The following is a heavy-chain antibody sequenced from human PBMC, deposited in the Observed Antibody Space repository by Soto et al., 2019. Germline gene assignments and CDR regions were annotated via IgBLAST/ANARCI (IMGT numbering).Heavy chain of an antibody. CDR2: INPNSGGT. CDR1: GYTFTVYD. CDR3: ARERNYDILTGYYGPYSFDH. D-gene: IGHD3-9*01. Sequence: GASVKVSCKSSGYTFTVYDMDGVRQAPGQGLEWMGWINPNSGGTNYAQKFQGWVTMTRDTSISTAYMELSRLRSDDTAVYYCARERNYDILTGYYGPYSFDHWGQGTLVTVSS. J-gene: IGHJ4*02. V-gene: IGHV1-2*04.